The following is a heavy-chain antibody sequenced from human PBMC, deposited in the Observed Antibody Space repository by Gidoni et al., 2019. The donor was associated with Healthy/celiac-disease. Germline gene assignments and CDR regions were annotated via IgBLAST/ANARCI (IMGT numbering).Heavy chain of an antibody. CDR2: INHSGST. D-gene: IGHD6-13*01. CDR1: GGSFSGYY. V-gene: IGHV4-34*01. CDR3: ARGPSIAAAGRAAYYYYMDV. Sequence: QVQLQQWGAGLLKPSETLSLTCAVYGGSFSGYYWSWIRQPPGKGLEWIGEINHSGSTNYNPSLKSRVTISVDTSKNQFSLKLSSVTAADTAVYYCARGPSIAAAGRAAYYYYMDVWGKGTTVTVSS. J-gene: IGHJ6*03.